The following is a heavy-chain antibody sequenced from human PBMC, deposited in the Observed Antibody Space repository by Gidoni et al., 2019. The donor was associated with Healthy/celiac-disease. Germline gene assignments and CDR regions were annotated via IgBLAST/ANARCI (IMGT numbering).Heavy chain of an antibody. CDR2: IYYRGST. J-gene: IGHJ5*02. CDR3: ARHWCSGGSCYASSGWFDP. D-gene: IGHD2-15*01. V-gene: IGHV4-39*01. Sequence: QLQLPESGPGLVKPSETLSPPCPVHAGSIRSRSHYCGWIRQPPGKGLAWIGSIYYRGSTYYNPSLKSRVTISVDTSKNQFSLKLSSVTAADTAVYYCARHWCSGGSCYASSGWFDPWGQGTLVTVSS. CDR1: AGSIRSRSHY.